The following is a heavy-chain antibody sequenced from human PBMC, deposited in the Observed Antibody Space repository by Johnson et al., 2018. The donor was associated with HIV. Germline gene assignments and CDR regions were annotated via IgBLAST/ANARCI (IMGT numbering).Heavy chain of an antibody. CDR1: GFNFDDYG. V-gene: IGHV3-20*04. CDR3: ARDHNYYGSGSYSDAFDF. D-gene: IGHD3-10*01. Sequence: VQLVESGGGVVRPGGSLRLSCAASGFNFDDYGMTWVRQAPGKGLEWVSGINWNGGSTGYADSVKGRFTISRDNAKNSLYLQMNSLRAEDTALYYCARDHNYYGSGSYSDAFDFWGQGTVVAVSS. CDR2: INWNGGST. J-gene: IGHJ3*01.